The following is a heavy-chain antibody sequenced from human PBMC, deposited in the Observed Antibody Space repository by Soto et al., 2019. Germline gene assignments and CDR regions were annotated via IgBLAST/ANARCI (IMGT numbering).Heavy chain of an antibody. Sequence: QVQLQESGPGLVRPSGTLSLTCAVSGDSISSGDWWTWVRQPPGERLEWIGEIFHSGTTNYNPSLKGRVTISVAKSKNQFSLKLSSVSAADTAVYYCARIVYCGGDCFSFDYWGQGTLVTVSS. D-gene: IGHD2-21*02. CDR1: GDSISSGDW. J-gene: IGHJ4*02. V-gene: IGHV4-4*02. CDR2: IFHSGTT. CDR3: ARIVYCGGDCFSFDY.